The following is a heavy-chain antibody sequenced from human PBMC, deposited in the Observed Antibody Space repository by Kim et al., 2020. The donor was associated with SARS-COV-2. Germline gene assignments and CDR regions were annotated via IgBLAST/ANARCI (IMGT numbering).Heavy chain of an antibody. CDR1: GGSISSGGYY. V-gene: IGHV4-31*03. J-gene: IGHJ5*02. Sequence: SETLSLTCTVSGGSISSGGYYWSWIRQHPGKGLEWIGYIYYSGSTYYNPSLKSRVTISVDTSKNQFSLKLSSVTAADTAVYYCARDYLGGTAAAEKTVVENWFDPWGQGTLVTVSS. D-gene: IGHD6-13*01. CDR3: ARDYLGGTAAAEKTVVENWFDP. CDR2: IYYSGST.